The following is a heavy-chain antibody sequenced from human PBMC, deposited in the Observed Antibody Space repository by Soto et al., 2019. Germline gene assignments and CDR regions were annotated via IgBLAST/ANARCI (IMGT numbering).Heavy chain of an antibody. J-gene: IGHJ4*02. CDR2: IKQDGSEK. CDR1: GFTFSAYW. V-gene: IGHV3-7*01. D-gene: IGHD3-3*01. Sequence: EVQLVESGGGLVQPGGSLRLSCAASGFTFSAYWMSWVRQAPGKGLEWVANIKQDGSEKYYVDSAKGRFTISRDNANNSLYLQMTNLRAEDTAVYYCAREKYYDFWTNCHPLEYWGQGTLVIVSS. CDR3: AREKYYDFWTNCHPLEY.